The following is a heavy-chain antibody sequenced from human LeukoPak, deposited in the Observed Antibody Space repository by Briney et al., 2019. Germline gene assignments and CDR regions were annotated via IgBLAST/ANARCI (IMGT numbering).Heavy chain of an antibody. J-gene: IGHJ4*02. CDR3: ARGPQWPYYFDY. CDR1: GFTFSSYS. V-gene: IGHV3-21*01. D-gene: IGHD6-19*01. CDR2: ISSSSSYI. Sequence: PGGSLRLSCAASGFTFSSYSMNWVRQAPGKGLEWVSSISSSSSYIYYADSVKGRFTISRDNAKNSLYLQMNSLRAEDTAVYYCARGPQWPYYFDYWGQGTLVPVSS.